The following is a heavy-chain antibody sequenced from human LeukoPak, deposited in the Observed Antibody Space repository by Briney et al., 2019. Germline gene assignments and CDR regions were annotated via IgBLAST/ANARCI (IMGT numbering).Heavy chain of an antibody. J-gene: IGHJ6*03. V-gene: IGHV1-69*02. CDR3: ARTGYCTNGVCYAHYYYYYRDV. D-gene: IGHD2-8*01. CDR1: GGTFSSYT. CDR2: IIPILGIA. Sequence: SVKVSCKASGGTFSSYTISWVRQAPGQGREWMGRIIPILGIANYAQKFQGRVTITADKSTSTAYMEMSRLRCDDTAVYYCARTGYCTNGVCYAHYYYYYRDVWGKGTTVTVSS.